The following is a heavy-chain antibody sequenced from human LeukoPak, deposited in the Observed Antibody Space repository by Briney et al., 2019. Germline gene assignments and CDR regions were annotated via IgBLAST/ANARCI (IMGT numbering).Heavy chain of an antibody. D-gene: IGHD3-16*01. CDR1: GFTFSSLC. J-gene: IGHJ4*02. V-gene: IGHV3-7*04. CDR2: IKQDGSEK. Sequence: GESLRLPCAASGFTFSSLCMSWVRQASGNGLEWVANIKQDGSEKYCVDSVKGRFTISRDNAKNSLYLQMNSLRAEDTAVYYCARSTLGAFDYWGQGTLVTVSS. CDR3: ARSTLGAFDY.